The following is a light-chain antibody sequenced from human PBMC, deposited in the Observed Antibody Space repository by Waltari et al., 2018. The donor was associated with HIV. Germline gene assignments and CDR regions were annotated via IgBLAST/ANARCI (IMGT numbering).Light chain of an antibody. CDR2: SNN. J-gene: IGLJ2*01. Sequence: QSVLTQPPSASGTPGQNVTIPCSGNTPNLGTNIVNRYQQFPGAAPKLLIYSNNQRPSGVPARFSGSKSGTSASLAISGLQSEDEADYFCAAWDDTLNGLFGGGTKLTVL. CDR3: AAWDDTLNGL. CDR1: TPNLGTNI. V-gene: IGLV1-44*01.